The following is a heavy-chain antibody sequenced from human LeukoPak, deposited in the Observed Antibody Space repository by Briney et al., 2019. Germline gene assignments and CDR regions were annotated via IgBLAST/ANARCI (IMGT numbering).Heavy chain of an antibody. CDR3: AKVLKSGYYNELDY. D-gene: IGHD3-3*01. V-gene: IGHV3-23*01. CDR1: GFTVSSNC. CDR2: IGGSGTRT. J-gene: IGHJ4*02. Sequence: GGSLRLSCAASGFTVSSNCMSWVRQALGKGLEWVSGIGGSGTRTYYADSVKGRFTISRDNSKNTLSLQMNSLRAEDTAVYYCAKVLKSGYYNELDYWGQGTLVTVSS.